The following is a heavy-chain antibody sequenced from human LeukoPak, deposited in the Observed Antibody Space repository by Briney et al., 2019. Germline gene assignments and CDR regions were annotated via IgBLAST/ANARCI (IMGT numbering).Heavy chain of an antibody. CDR1: GSTFSSYW. J-gene: IGHJ6*04. Sequence: GGSLRLSCAASGSTFSSYWMSWVRQAPGKGLEWVANIKQDGSEKYYVDSVKGRFTISRDNAKNSLYLQMNSLRAEDTAVYYCAELGITMIGGVWGKGTTVTISS. D-gene: IGHD3-10*02. CDR3: AELGITMIGGV. CDR2: IKQDGSEK. V-gene: IGHV3-7*01.